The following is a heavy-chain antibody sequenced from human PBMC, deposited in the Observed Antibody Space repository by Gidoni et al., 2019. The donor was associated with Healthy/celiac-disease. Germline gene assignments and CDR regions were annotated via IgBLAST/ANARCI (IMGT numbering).Heavy chain of an antibody. CDR3: ASLRLGENTHHPSSAGAPG. V-gene: IGHV4-34*01. CDR1: GGSFSGYY. D-gene: IGHD3-16*01. J-gene: IGHJ3*01. CDR2: INHSGST. Sequence: QVQLQQWGAGLLKPSETLSLTCAVSGGSFSGYYWSLIRQPPGKGLEWIGEINHSGSTNYNPSRKSRVTISVDTSKNQFSLKLSSVTAADTAVYYCASLRLGENTHHPSSAGAPGWGQGTMVTVSS.